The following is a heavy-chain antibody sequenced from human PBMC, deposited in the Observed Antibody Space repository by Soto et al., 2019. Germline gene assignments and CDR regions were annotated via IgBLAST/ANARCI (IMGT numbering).Heavy chain of an antibody. CDR2: MNPNSGNT. CDR1: GYTFTSYD. J-gene: IGHJ6*02. Sequence: WASVKVSCKASGYTFTSYDINWVRQATGQGLEWMGWMNPNSGNTGYAQKFQGRVTMTRNTSISTAYMELSSLRSEDTAVYYCARLYDSSGYYYYYYGMDVWGQGTTVTVSS. D-gene: IGHD3-22*01. CDR3: ARLYDSSGYYYYYYGMDV. V-gene: IGHV1-8*01.